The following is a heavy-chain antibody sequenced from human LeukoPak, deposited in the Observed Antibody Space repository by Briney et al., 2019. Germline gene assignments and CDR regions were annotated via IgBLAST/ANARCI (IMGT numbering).Heavy chain of an antibody. CDR2: INHSGST. CDR3: ARARSAAGTENWFDP. D-gene: IGHD6-13*01. J-gene: IGHJ5*02. CDR1: GGSFSGYY. Sequence: SETLSLTCAVYGGSFSGYYWSWIRQPPGKGLEWIGEINHSGSTNYNPSLKSRATISVDTSKNQFSLKLSSVTAADTAVYYCARARSAAGTENWFDPWGQGTLVTVSS. V-gene: IGHV4-34*01.